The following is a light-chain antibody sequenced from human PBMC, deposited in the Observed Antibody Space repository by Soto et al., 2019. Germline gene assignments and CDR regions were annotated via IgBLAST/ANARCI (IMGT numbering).Light chain of an antibody. V-gene: IGLV1-51*01. CDR2: DDN. Sequence: QSVLTQPPSVSAAPGQTVTVSCSGNSSNIGNSYVSWYQQFPGTAPRLLIYDDNKRPSGIRDRFSGSKSGTSATLAITGLQTGDEAVYYCGTWDSSLTNGRAVFGRGTKVTVL. CDR3: GTWDSSLTNGRAV. J-gene: IGLJ3*02. CDR1: SSNIGNSY.